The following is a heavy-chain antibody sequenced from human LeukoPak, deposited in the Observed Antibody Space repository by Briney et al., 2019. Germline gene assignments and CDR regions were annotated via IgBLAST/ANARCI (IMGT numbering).Heavy chain of an antibody. J-gene: IGHJ6*03. CDR1: GDSIPSYY. CDR3: ARVRRVSSSYSTNYYYMDV. D-gene: IGHD6-6*01. V-gene: IGHV4-59*01. Sequence: SETLSLTCNVSGDSIPSYYWSWIRSPPGKRLEGIGFILYTGSANYNPSLKSRISISVDTSKSQFSLTVKSVTAADTAVYYCARVRRVSSSYSTNYYYMDVWGKGTTVTVSS. CDR2: ILYTGSA.